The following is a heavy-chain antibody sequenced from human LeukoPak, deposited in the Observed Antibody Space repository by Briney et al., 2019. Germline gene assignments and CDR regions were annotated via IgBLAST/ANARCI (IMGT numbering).Heavy chain of an antibody. V-gene: IGHV3-23*01. CDR2: VSGSGGST. CDR1: GFTFSSYA. D-gene: IGHD2-15*01. Sequence: PGGSLRLSCAASGFTFSSYAMSWVRQAPGKGLEWVSAVSGSGGSTYYADSVKGRFTISRDNSQNTLYLQMNSLRAKDTAVYYCAKEFYFATAVWGQGTTVTVSS. CDR3: AKEFYFATAV. J-gene: IGHJ6*02.